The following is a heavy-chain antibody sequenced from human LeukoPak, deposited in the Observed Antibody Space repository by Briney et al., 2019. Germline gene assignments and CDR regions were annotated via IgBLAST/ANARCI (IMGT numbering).Heavy chain of an antibody. CDR2: VYYSGST. Sequence: SATLSLSCTGAGGSINRFYWSWIREAPGKGLEWIGYVYYSGSTIYNPSLMSRVTISVDTSKNQFSLKLSSVTAADTAVYFCARQNYGSAPLRYWGQGTLVTVSS. CDR3: ARQNYGSAPLRY. V-gene: IGHV4-59*08. CDR1: GGSINRFY. D-gene: IGHD3-10*01. J-gene: IGHJ4*02.